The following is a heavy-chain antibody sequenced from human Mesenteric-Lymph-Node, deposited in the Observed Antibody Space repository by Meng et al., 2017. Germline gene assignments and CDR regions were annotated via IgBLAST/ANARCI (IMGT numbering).Heavy chain of an antibody. CDR3: ARDYSGSYYIFDY. Sequence: SVKVSCKASGGTFSDYTFSWVRQAPGQGLEWMRRIIPILVIAKYAQKFQGRVTTTAGKSTSTAYMELSSLRSEDTAVYYCARDYSGSYYIFDYWGQGTLVTVSS. D-gene: IGHD1-26*01. V-gene: IGHV1-69*04. J-gene: IGHJ4*02. CDR2: IIPILVIA. CDR1: GGTFSDYT.